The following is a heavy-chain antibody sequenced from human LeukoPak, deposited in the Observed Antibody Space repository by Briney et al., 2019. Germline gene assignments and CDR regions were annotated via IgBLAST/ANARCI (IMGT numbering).Heavy chain of an antibody. J-gene: IGHJ4*02. V-gene: IGHV3-23*01. CDR2: ISGSGGST. D-gene: IGHD2-15*01. Sequence: HTGGSLRLSCAASGFTFSSYAMSWVRQAPGKGLEWVSAISGSGGSTYYADSVKGRFTISRDNSKNTLYLQMNSLRAEDTAVHYCAKGDIVVVVAANVDYWGQGTLVTVSS. CDR3: AKGDIVVVVAANVDY. CDR1: GFTFSSYA.